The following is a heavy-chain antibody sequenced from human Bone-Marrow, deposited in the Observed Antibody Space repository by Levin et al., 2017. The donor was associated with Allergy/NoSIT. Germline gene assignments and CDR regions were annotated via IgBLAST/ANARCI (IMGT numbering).Heavy chain of an antibody. CDR2: IYHSGST. J-gene: IGHJ5*02. D-gene: IGHD2-15*01. V-gene: IGHV4-4*02. Sequence: KPGGSLRLSCAVSGGSISSSNWWSWVRQPPGKGLEWIGEIYHSGSTNYNPSLKSRVTISVDKSKNQFSLKLSSVTAADTAVYYCARFGQYKVVVAAKNWFDPWGQGTLVTVSS. CDR1: GGSISSSNW. CDR3: ARFGQYKVVVAAKNWFDP.